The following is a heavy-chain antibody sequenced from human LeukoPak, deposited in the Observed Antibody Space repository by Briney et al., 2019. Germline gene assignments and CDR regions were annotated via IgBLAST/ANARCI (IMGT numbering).Heavy chain of an antibody. CDR1: GFTFSGYA. Sequence: PGGSLRLSCVASGFTFSGYAMSWVRQPPGKGLEWVSAISGSGDGTYYADSVKGRFTISRDNSKNTLYLQMNSLRAEDTAVYYCAKVLQYYYYGMDVWGQGTTVTVSS. D-gene: IGHD5-24*01. V-gene: IGHV3-23*01. CDR3: AKVLQYYYYGMDV. J-gene: IGHJ6*02. CDR2: ISGSGDGT.